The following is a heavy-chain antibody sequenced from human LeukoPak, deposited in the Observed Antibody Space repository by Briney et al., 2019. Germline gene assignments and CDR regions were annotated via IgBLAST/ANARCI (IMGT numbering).Heavy chain of an antibody. CDR3: ARAVDYDYVWGSYRYTVAAFDI. J-gene: IGHJ3*02. V-gene: IGHV4-59*08. CDR1: GGSISSYY. CDR2: ISDIGSI. Sequence: SETLSLTCTVSGGSISSYYWSWIRQPPGKGLEWIAYISDIGSINYNPSLKSRVTISVDTSKNQFSLKLSSVTAADTAVYYCARAVDYDYVWGSYRYTVAAFDIWGQGTMVTVSS. D-gene: IGHD3-16*02.